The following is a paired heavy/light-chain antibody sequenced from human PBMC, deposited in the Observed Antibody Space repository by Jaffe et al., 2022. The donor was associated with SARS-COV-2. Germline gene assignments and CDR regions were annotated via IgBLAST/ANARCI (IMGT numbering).Heavy chain of an antibody. V-gene: IGHV1-18*01. J-gene: IGHJ4*02. Sequence: QVQLVQSGAEVKKPGASVKVSCKASGYTFTNYAFTWVRQAPGQGLEWMGWISAYNGNTKYAQKLQGRVTMTTDTSTSTAYMELRSLRSDDTAVYYCASTYYSSGSYYKGGFDYWGQGTLVTVSS. D-gene: IGHD3-10*01. CDR1: GYTFTNYA. CDR2: ISAYNGNT. CDR3: ASTYYSSGSYYKGGFDY.
Light chain of an antibody. CDR1: QSLLHSNGYNY. CDR3: MQALETLLT. Sequence: DIVMTQSPLSLPVTPGEPASISCRSSQSLLHSNGYNYLDWYLQRPGQSPQLLIYLGSNRASGVPDRFSGSGSGTDFTLKISRVEAEDVGVYYCMQALETLLTFGGGTKVEIK. V-gene: IGKV2-28*01. J-gene: IGKJ4*01. CDR2: LGS.